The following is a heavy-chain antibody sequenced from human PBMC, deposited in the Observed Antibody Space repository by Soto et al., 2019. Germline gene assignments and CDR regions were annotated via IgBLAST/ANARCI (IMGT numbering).Heavy chain of an antibody. CDR3: ARHLTYCSAGSCYSDFPYYGMDV. D-gene: IGHD2-15*01. J-gene: IGHJ6*02. CDR2: IFYSGST. CDR1: GGSISSSSYY. V-gene: IGHV4-39*01. Sequence: PSETLSLTCTVSGGSISSSSYYWGWIRQPPGKGLEWIGSIFYSGSTYYNPSLKSRVTISVDTSKNQFYLKLSSVTAADTAVYYCARHLTYCSAGSCYSDFPYYGMDVWGQGTTVT.